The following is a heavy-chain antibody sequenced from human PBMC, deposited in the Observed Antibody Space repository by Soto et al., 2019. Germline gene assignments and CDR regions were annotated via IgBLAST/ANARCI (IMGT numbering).Heavy chain of an antibody. Sequence: SETLSLTCTVSGGSISSGDYYWSWIRQPPGKGLEWIGYIYYSGSTYYNPSLKSRVTISVDTSRNQFSLKLSSVTAADTAVYYCARGHYDFWSGVRIYYYYGMDVWGQGTTVTVSS. D-gene: IGHD3-3*01. V-gene: IGHV4-30-4*01. CDR2: IYYSGST. J-gene: IGHJ6*02. CDR3: ARGHYDFWSGVRIYYYYGMDV. CDR1: GGSISSGDYY.